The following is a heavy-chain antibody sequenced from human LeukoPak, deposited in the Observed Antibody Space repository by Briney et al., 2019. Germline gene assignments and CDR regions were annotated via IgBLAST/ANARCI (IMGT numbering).Heavy chain of an antibody. Sequence: PGGSLRLSCAASGFTFSSYEMNWVRQAPGKGLEWVSSISSSSSYIYYADSVKGRFTISRDNAKNSVYLEMNSLRAEDTAVYYCARSGRGYDDAFDIWGQGTMVTVSS. D-gene: IGHD5-12*01. V-gene: IGHV3-21*01. CDR2: ISSSSSYI. CDR3: ARSGRGYDDAFDI. J-gene: IGHJ3*02. CDR1: GFTFSSYE.